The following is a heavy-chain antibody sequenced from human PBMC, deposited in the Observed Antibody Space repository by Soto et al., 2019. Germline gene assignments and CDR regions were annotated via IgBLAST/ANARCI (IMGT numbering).Heavy chain of an antibody. CDR1: GLMFNSYA. D-gene: IGHD3-16*01. J-gene: IGHJ4*02. Sequence: EVHLLESGGGLVQPGGSLRLSCAVSGLMFNSYAMSWVRQAPGKGLEWVSGLSGSGDAPLYADSVRGRFPISRDNSKKPLFLQINGRSAEDRAVYYCGGGTKNLDYWGKEPLVTVPS. CDR2: LSGSGDAP. V-gene: IGHV3-23*01. CDR3: GGGTKNLDY.